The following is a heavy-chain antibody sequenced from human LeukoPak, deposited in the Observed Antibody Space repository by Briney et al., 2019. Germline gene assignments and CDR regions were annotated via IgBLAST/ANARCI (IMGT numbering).Heavy chain of an antibody. Sequence: GASVKVSCKASGGTFSSYAISWVRQAPGQGLEWMGGIIPIFGTANYAQKFQGRVTITADESTSTAYMELSSLRSEDTAVYYCARGFEGVSGFMMATILGAFDIWGQGTMVTVSS. CDR2: IIPIFGTA. CDR1: GGTFSSYA. D-gene: IGHD5-24*01. J-gene: IGHJ3*02. CDR3: ARGFEGVSGFMMATILGAFDI. V-gene: IGHV1-69*13.